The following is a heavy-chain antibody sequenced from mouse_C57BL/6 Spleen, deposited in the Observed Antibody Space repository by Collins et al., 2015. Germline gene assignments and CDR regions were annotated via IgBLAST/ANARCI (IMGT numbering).Heavy chain of an antibody. D-gene: IGHD2-5*01. V-gene: IGHV9-3*01. CDR2: INTYSGVP. Sequence: QIQLVQSGPELKKPGETVKISCKTSGYTFTTFGMSWVKQAPGKGFKWMGWINTYSGVPTYADDFRGRFAFSLETSVSTAYLQISNLKNEDTATYFCARPASPYYSNYVWYFDVWGTGTTVTVSS. CDR3: ARPASPYYSNYVWYFDV. J-gene: IGHJ1*03. CDR1: GYTFTTFG.